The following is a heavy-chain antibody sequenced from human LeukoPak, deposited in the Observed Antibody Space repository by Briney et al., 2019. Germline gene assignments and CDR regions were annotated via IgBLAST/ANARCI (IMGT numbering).Heavy chain of an antibody. V-gene: IGHV3-23*01. J-gene: IGHJ4*02. CDR1: GFTFSSYA. D-gene: IGHD6-13*01. Sequence: PGGSLRLSCAASGFTFSSYAMSWVRQAPGKGLEWVSAISGSGGSTYYADSVKGRFTISRDNSKNTLYLQMNSLRAKDTAVYYCAKSPWVGISSWYFIVYWGQGTLVTVSS. CDR2: ISGSGGST. CDR3: AKSPWVGISSWYFIVY.